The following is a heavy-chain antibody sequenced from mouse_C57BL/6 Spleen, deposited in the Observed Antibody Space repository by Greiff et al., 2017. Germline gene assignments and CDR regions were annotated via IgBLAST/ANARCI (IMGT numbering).Heavy chain of an antibody. CDR3: ARDPPPYCSNWGFAY. CDR2: ISYDGSN. V-gene: IGHV3-6*01. J-gene: IGHJ3*01. D-gene: IGHD2-5*01. Sequence: EVQLVESGPGLVKPSQSLSLTCSVTGYSITSGYYWNWIRQFPGNKLEWMGYISYDGSNNYNPSLKNRLSITRDTSKNQFFLKLNSVTTEDTATYYCARDPPPYCSNWGFAYWGQGTLVTVSA. CDR1: GYSITSGYY.